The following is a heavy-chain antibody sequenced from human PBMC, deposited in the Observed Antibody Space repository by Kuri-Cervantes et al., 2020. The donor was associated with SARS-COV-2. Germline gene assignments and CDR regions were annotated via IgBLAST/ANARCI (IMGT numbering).Heavy chain of an antibody. D-gene: IGHD3-22*01. J-gene: IGHJ4*02. V-gene: IGHV3-30-3*01. CDR1: GFTFSSYA. CDR3: ARDGYDSSGYYLDY. Sequence: LSLTCAASGFTFSSYAMHWVRQAPGKELEWVAVTSYDGSNKYYADSVKGRFTTSRDNSKNTLYLQMNSLRAEDTAVYYCARDGYDSSGYYLDYWGQGTLVTVSS. CDR2: TSYDGSNK.